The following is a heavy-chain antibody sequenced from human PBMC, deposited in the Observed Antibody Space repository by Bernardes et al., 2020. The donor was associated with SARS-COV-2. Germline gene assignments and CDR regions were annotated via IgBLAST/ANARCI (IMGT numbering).Heavy chain of an antibody. V-gene: IGHV3-20*04. D-gene: IGHD6-19*01. CDR3: ARGIRIAVASSAFDI. CDR1: GFTFDDYG. Sequence: GGSLRLSCAASGFTFDDYGMSWVRQAPGKGLEWVSGINWNGGSTGYADSVKGRFTISRDNAKNSLYLQMNSLRAEDTALYYCARGIRIAVASSAFDIWGQGTMVTVSS. CDR2: INWNGGST. J-gene: IGHJ3*02.